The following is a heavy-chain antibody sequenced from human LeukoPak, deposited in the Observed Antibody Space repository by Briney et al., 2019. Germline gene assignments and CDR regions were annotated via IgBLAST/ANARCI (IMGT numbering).Heavy chain of an antibody. D-gene: IGHD3-22*01. CDR1: GFTFSSYA. J-gene: IGHJ4*02. Sequence: GRSLRLSCAASGFTFSSYAMHWVRQAPGKGLEWVAVISYDGSNKYYADSVKGRFTISRDNSKNTLYLQMNSLRAEDTAVYYCAREPPVGYDSSGWFDYWGQGTLVTVSS. V-gene: IGHV3-30-3*01. CDR2: ISYDGSNK. CDR3: AREPPVGYDSSGWFDY.